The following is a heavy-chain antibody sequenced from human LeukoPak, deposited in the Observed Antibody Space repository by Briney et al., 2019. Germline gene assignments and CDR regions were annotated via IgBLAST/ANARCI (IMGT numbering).Heavy chain of an antibody. CDR1: GFTFSSYA. Sequence: GGSLRLSCSASGFTFSSYAMSWVRQAPRKGLEWVSVVSGSGSSTDYADSVKGRFTISRDNSKNTLYLQMSSLSAEDTAVYYCAKMNVLTGYYTPNFDFWGQGTLVTVSS. J-gene: IGHJ4*02. V-gene: IGHV3-23*01. CDR3: AKMNVLTGYYTPNFDF. D-gene: IGHD3-9*01. CDR2: VSGSGSST.